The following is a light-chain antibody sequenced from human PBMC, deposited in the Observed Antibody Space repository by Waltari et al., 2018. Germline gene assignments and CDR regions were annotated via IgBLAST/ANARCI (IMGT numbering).Light chain of an antibody. CDR3: LQYNDWPPLT. Sequence: EVVMTHSPATLSVSPGDTATLPCRASQSVDSNLAWYQQKPGQAPKFLIVSASTRATGIPARFSGGGFGTEFTLTINSLQSEDFAVYYCLQYNDWPPLTFGGGTKVEMK. CDR1: QSVDSN. V-gene: IGKV3-15*01. J-gene: IGKJ4*01. CDR2: SAS.